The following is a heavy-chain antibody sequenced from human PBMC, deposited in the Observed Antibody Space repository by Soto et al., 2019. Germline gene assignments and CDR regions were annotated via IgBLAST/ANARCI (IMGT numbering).Heavy chain of an antibody. V-gene: IGHV3-23*01. D-gene: IGHD1-20*01. CDR1: GFTFYSYA. J-gene: IGHJ3*02. CDR2: IGSVGGDT. CDR3: VKDRMAYNSVWDPFDI. Sequence: EVQLLESGGGLVQPGGSLGLSCAASGFTFYSYAMSWVRQAPGKGLEWVSTIGSVGGDTYYADSVKGRFTISRDDSKNTLLLQMNSLRAEDTAVYYCVKDRMAYNSVWDPFDIWGQGTMVTVSS.